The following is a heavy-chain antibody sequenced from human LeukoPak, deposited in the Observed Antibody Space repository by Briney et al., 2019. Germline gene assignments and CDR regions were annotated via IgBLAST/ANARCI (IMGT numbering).Heavy chain of an antibody. J-gene: IGHJ5*02. CDR2: ISAYNGNT. CDR1: GYTFTSYG. D-gene: IGHD1-26*01. Sequence: ASVKVSCKASGYTFTSYGISWVRQAPGQGLEWMGWISAYNGNTNYAQKLQGRVTMTTDTSTSTAYMELRSLRSDDTAVYYCAGTIVGASWFDPWGQGTLVTVSS. V-gene: IGHV1-18*01. CDR3: AGTIVGASWFDP.